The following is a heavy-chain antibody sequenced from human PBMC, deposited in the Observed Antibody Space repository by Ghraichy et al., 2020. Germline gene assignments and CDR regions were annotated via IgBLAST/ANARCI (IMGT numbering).Heavy chain of an antibody. V-gene: IGHV3-23*01. CDR2: LSATGGSA. J-gene: IGHJ4*02. CDR3: VKGERIAVAGYFAY. D-gene: IGHD6-19*01. CDR1: GFTFSGYA. Sequence: GGSLRLSCADSGFTFSGYAMSWVRQAPGKGLQWFSGLSATGGSAYYADSVKGRFTISRDNSKNTLFLQMNSLSADDTAVYYCVKGERIAVAGYFAYWGQGTLVTVSP.